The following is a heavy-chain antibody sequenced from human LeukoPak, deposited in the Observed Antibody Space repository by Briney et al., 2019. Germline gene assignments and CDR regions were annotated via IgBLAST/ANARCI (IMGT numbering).Heavy chain of an antibody. CDR2: ICGSVSGSGGST. Sequence: GGSLRLSCAASGFSFGSYAMSWVRQAAGKGLEWVSEICGSVSGSGGSTYYADSVKGRFTISRDNSKNTLYLQMNSLRAEDTAVYYCAKGVSYYDSSGYILDAFDIWGQGTMVTVSS. V-gene: IGHV3-23*01. J-gene: IGHJ3*02. D-gene: IGHD3-22*01. CDR3: AKGVSYYDSSGYILDAFDI. CDR1: GFSFGSYA.